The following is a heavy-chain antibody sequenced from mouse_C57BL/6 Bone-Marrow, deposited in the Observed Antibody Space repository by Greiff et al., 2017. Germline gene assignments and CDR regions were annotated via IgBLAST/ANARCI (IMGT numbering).Heavy chain of an antibody. J-gene: IGHJ2*01. D-gene: IGHD2-3*01. V-gene: IGHV1-50*01. CDR3: ARGWLLPDY. Sequence: QVQLQQPGAELVKPGASVKLSCKASGYTFTSYWMQWVKQRPGQGLEWIGEIDPSDSYTNYNQKFKGKATLTVDTSSSTAYMQLSSLTSEDSAVYYCARGWLLPDYWGQGTTRTVSS. CDR1: GYTFTSYW. CDR2: IDPSDSYT.